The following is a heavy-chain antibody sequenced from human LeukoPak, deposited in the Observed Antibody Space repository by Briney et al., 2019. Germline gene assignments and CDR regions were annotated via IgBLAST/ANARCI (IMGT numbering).Heavy chain of an antibody. CDR1: GGSFSGYY. V-gene: IGHV4-34*01. J-gene: IGHJ2*01. CDR2: INHSGST. CDR3: ARAKDYDILTGFLGDWFDP. Sequence: SETLSLTCAVYGGSFSGYYWSWIRQPPGKGLEWIGEINHSGSTNYNPSLKSRVTISVDTSKNQFSLKLSSVTAADTAVYYCARAKDYDILTGFLGDWFDPWGRGTLVTVSS. D-gene: IGHD3-9*01.